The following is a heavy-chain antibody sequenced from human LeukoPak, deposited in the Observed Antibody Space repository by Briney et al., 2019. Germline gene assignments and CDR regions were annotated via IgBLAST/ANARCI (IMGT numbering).Heavy chain of an antibody. D-gene: IGHD3-3*01. Sequence: GGSLRLSCAASGFTFSSYGIHWVRQAPGKGLEWVAVIWYDGSNKYYADSVKGRFTISRDNSKNTLYLQMNSLRAEDTAVYYCAKDQLSYYDFWSGYCPFDYWGQGTLVTVSS. V-gene: IGHV3-33*06. CDR2: IWYDGSNK. J-gene: IGHJ4*02. CDR1: GFTFSSYG. CDR3: AKDQLSYYDFWSGYCPFDY.